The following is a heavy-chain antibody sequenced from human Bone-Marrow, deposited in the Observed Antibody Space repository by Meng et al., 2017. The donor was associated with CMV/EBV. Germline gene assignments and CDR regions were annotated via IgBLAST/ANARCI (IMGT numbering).Heavy chain of an antibody. J-gene: IGHJ4*02. CDR3: AKAVLATCSGVFCYHFDY. CDR1: GFTVSSNY. D-gene: IGHD2-15*01. CDR2: IYSGGST. V-gene: IGHV3-53*01. Sequence: GGSLRLSCAASGFTVSSNYMSWVRQAPGKGLEWVSVIYSGGSTYYADSVKGRFTISRDNSKNTLYLQMNSLRAEDTAIYYCAKAVLATCSGVFCYHFDYCGQGTLVTVSS.